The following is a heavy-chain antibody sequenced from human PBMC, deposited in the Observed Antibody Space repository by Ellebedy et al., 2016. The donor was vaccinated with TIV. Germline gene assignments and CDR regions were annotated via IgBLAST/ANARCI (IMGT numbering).Heavy chain of an antibody. CDR2: ISGSDGTT. V-gene: IGHV3-23*01. CDR3: TRDSGWEHDY. D-gene: IGHD4-23*01. Sequence: PGGSLRLSCAASGFTFSSYGLSWVRQAPGKGLEWVSGISGSDGTTYHADSVKGRFTISRDNSKNTLYLQMNSLRAEDTAVYYCTRDSGWEHDYWGQGPRSPSPQ. J-gene: IGHJ4*02. CDR1: GFTFSSYG.